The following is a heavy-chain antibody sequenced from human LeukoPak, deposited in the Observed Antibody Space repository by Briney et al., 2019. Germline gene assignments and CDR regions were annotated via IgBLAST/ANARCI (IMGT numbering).Heavy chain of an antibody. D-gene: IGHD2/OR15-2a*01. CDR2: IYSGGNT. V-gene: IGHV3-53*01. CDR3: ARTDFYYYYMDV. Sequence: PGGSLRLSCAASGFTVSSKFWSWVRQAPGKGLEWVSVIYSGGNTYYADSVKGRFTISRDNSKNTLYLQMNSLRAEDTAVYYCARTDFYYYYMDVWGKGTTVTVSS. CDR1: GFTVSSKF. J-gene: IGHJ6*03.